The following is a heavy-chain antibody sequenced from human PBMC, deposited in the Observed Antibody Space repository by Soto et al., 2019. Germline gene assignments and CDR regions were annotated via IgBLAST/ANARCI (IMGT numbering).Heavy chain of an antibody. CDR3: AVVLLAS. J-gene: IGHJ4*02. D-gene: IGHD1-26*01. CDR1: GYTFTDFH. CDR2: INPNGGGT. V-gene: IGHV1-46*01. Sequence: QVQLVQSGAEVKKPGDSVKVSCKASGYTFTDFHIHWVRQAPGQGLEWMGIINPNGGGTTYAQGFQGRVTVTRDTSTSTVYMEVNSQRSEDTALYYCAVVLLASWGQGTLVTVSS.